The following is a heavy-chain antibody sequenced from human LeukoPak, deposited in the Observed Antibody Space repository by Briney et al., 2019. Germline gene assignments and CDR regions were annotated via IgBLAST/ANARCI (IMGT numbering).Heavy chain of an antibody. CDR1: GYSFTSYC. CDR2: IYPGDSDT. J-gene: IGHJ4*02. D-gene: IGHD5-24*01. V-gene: IGHV5-51*01. Sequence: GESLKISCKGSGYSFTSYCIGWVRQMPGKGLEWMGIIYPGDSDTRYSPSFQGQVTISADKSISTAYLQGSSLKASDTAMYYCARDSRDGYNLGDYWGQGTLVTVSS. CDR3: ARDSRDGYNLGDY.